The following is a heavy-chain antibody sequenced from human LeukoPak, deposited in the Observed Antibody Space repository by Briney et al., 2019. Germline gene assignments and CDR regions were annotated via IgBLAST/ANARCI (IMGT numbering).Heavy chain of an antibody. CDR1: GGSISSHSYH. CDR3: ARSTGTSMPYYFDY. D-gene: IGHD2/OR15-2a*01. CDR2: IYFSGST. Sequence: SETLSLTCTVSGGSISSHSYHWGWIRQPPGKGLEWIGSIYFSGSTYFNPSFKSRVSISLGTSKNQFSLELSSVTAADTAVYYCARSTGTSMPYYFDYWGQGTLVTVSS. V-gene: IGHV4-39*07. J-gene: IGHJ4*02.